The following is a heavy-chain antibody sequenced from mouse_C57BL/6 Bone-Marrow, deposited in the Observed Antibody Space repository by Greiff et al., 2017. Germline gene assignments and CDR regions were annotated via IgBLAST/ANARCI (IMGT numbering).Heavy chain of an antibody. CDR2: ISSGSSTI. V-gene: IGHV5-17*01. D-gene: IGHD2-1*01. Sequence: EVMLVESGGGLVKPGGSLKLSCAASGFTFSDYGMHWVRQAPEKGLEWVAYISSGSSTIYYADTVKGRFTISRDNAKNTLFLHMTSLRSEDTAMYYCARGGYGNPWFAYWGQGTLVTVSA. CDR3: ARGGYGNPWFAY. J-gene: IGHJ3*01. CDR1: GFTFSDYG.